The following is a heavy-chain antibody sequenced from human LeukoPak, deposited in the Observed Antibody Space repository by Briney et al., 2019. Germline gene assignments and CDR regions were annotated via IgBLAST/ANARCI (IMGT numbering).Heavy chain of an antibody. CDR2: IYIDGTT. Sequence: GGSLRLSCAASGFIVSHNYMTWVRQAPGKGLEWISVIYIDGTTYYADSVKGRFTVSRDNSKNTLYLQMNSLRAEDTAVYYCAKDLGDGSGSYYINDAFDIWGQGTMVTVSS. D-gene: IGHD3-10*01. CDR3: AKDLGDGSGSYYINDAFDI. V-gene: IGHV3-53*01. J-gene: IGHJ3*02. CDR1: GFIVSHNY.